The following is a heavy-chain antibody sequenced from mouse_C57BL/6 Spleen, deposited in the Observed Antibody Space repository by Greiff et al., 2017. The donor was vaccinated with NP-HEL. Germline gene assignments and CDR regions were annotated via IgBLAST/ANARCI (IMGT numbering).Heavy chain of an antibody. Sequence: EVKLVESGGDLVKPGGSLKLSCAASGFTFSSYGMSWVRQTPDKRLEWVATISSGGSYTYYPDSVKGRFTISRDNAKNTLYLQMSSLKSEDTAMYYCARLRPSMDYWGQGTSVTVSS. J-gene: IGHJ4*01. CDR2: ISSGGSYT. CDR3: ARLRPSMDY. CDR1: GFTFSSYG. V-gene: IGHV5-6*01.